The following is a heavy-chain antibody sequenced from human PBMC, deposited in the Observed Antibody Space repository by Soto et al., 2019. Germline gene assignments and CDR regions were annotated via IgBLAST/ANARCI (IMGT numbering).Heavy chain of an antibody. Sequence: SETLSLTCAVYGGSFSGYYWSWIRQPPGKGLEWIGYIYYSGSTYYNPSLKSRVTISVDTSKNQFSLKLSSVTAADTAVYYCARVVSHGNFDYWGQGTLVTVSS. CDR1: GGSFSGYY. CDR2: IYYSGST. J-gene: IGHJ4*02. V-gene: IGHV4-34*01. CDR3: ARVVSHGNFDY. D-gene: IGHD2-21*01.